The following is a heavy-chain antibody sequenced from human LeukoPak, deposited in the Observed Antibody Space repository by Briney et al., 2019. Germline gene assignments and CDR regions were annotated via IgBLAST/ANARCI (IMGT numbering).Heavy chain of an antibody. V-gene: IGHV1-2*02. D-gene: IGHD2-15*01. J-gene: IGHJ4*02. CDR2: INPNSGGT. Sequence: ASVKVCCKASGYTFTGYYIHLMRQAPGQGLEWMGWINPNSGGTNYAQRFQGRVTMTRDTSISTAYMELSRLRSDDTAVYYCARVHEVVAFDYWGQGTLVTVSS. CDR1: GYTFTGYY. CDR3: ARVHEVVAFDY.